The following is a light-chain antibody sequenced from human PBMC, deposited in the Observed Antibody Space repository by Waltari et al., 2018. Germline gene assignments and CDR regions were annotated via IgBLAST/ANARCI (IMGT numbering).Light chain of an antibody. V-gene: IGKV1-39*01. CDR2: AAS. Sequence: DIQMTQSPSSLSASVGDRVTITCRASQSISSYLNWYQQKPRKAPKLLIYAASSLQSGVPSRFSGSGSGTDFTLTISSLQPEDFATYYCQQSYSTPLALTFGGGTKVEIK. CDR1: QSISSY. CDR3: QQSYSTPLALT. J-gene: IGKJ4*01.